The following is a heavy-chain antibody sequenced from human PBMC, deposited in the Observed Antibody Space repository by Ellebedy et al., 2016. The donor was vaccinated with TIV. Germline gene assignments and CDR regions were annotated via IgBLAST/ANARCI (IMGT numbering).Heavy chain of an antibody. CDR1: GFTFSGYW. J-gene: IGHJ4*02. V-gene: IGHV3-7*03. D-gene: IGHD2-2*01. Sequence: GESLKISCAASGFTFSGYWMSWVRQAPGKGLEWVANIKEDGSEAYYVDSVKGRFTISRDNAKNSLYLQMSNLRAEDTAVFYCVRAGGRHSTGSGFYWGQGTRVTVST. CDR2: IKEDGSEA. CDR3: VRAGGRHSTGSGFY.